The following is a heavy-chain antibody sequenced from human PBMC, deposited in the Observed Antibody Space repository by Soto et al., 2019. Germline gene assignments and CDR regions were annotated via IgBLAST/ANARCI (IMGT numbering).Heavy chain of an antibody. D-gene: IGHD1-26*01. CDR3: ARDRDGSYPAAFDI. J-gene: IGHJ3*02. Sequence: PSETLSLTCTVSGGSISSYYWRWIRQPPGKGLEWIGYIYYSGSTNYNPSLKSRVTISVDTSKNQFSLKLSSVTAADTAVYYCARDRDGSYPAAFDIWGQGTMVTVSS. CDR2: IYYSGST. CDR1: GGSISSYY. V-gene: IGHV4-59*01.